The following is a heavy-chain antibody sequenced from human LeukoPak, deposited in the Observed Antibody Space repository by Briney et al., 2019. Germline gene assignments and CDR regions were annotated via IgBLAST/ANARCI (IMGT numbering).Heavy chain of an antibody. CDR1: GYSFTSYW. Sequence: GESLKISCKVSGYSFTSYWIGWVRQMPGKGLEWVGIIYPGDSHTTYSPSFLGQVTFSVDKTINTAYLQWSSLKASDTAMYYCVNQPFDCWGQGTLVTVSS. J-gene: IGHJ4*02. CDR3: VNQPFDC. CDR2: IYPGDSHT. V-gene: IGHV5-51*01. D-gene: IGHD2-2*01.